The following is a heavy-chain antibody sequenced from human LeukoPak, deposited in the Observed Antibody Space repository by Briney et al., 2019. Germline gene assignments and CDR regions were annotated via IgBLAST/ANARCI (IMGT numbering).Heavy chain of an antibody. CDR3: ARLNDILTGDFDY. D-gene: IGHD3-9*01. CDR2: ISAYNGNT. Sequence: ASVKVSCKASGYTFTSYGISWVRQAPGQGLEWMGWISAYNGNTNYAQKLQGRVTMTTDTSTSTAHMELRSLRSDDTAVYYCARLNDILTGDFDYWGQGTLVTVSS. V-gene: IGHV1-18*01. CDR1: GYTFTSYG. J-gene: IGHJ4*02.